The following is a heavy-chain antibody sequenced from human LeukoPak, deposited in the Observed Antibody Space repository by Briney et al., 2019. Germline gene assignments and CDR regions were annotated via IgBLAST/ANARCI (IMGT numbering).Heavy chain of an antibody. CDR3: ASPSGYDLYYGMDV. CDR2: INPNSGGT. Sequence: ASVRVSCKASGYTFNGYYMHWVRQAPGQRLEWMGLINPNSGGTKYAQKFQGRVTMTWDTSISTAYMELSSLRSDDTAVYYCASPSGYDLYYGMDVWGQGTTVTVSS. J-gene: IGHJ6*02. V-gene: IGHV1-2*02. D-gene: IGHD5-12*01. CDR1: GYTFNGYY.